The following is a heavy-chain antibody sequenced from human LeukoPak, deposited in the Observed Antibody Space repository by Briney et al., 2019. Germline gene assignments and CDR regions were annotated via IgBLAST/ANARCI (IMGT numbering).Heavy chain of an antibody. V-gene: IGHV3-48*03. CDR1: GFTFSTCE. CDR2: IDSSSSSI. J-gene: IGHJ4*02. D-gene: IGHD6-6*01. Sequence: GGSLRLSCAASGFTFSTCEMNWVRQAPGKGLEWVSYIDSSSSSIYYADSVKGRFTISRDNAKNSLYLQMNSLRAEDTAVYYCAKVGRSTRPGYWGQGTLVTVSS. CDR3: AKVGRSTRPGY.